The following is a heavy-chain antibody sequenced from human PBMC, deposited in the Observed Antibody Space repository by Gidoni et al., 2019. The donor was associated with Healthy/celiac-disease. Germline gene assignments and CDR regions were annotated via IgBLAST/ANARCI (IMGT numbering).Heavy chain of an antibody. Sequence: EVQLVESGGGLVQPGRSLRLSCAASGFTFDDYAMHWVRQAPGKGLEWVSGISWNSGSIGYADSVKGRFTISRDNAKNSLYLQMNSLRAEDTALYYCAKDIFHDIDAFDIWGQGTMVTVSS. J-gene: IGHJ3*02. CDR1: GFTFDDYA. CDR2: ISWNSGSI. CDR3: AKDIFHDIDAFDI. V-gene: IGHV3-9*01.